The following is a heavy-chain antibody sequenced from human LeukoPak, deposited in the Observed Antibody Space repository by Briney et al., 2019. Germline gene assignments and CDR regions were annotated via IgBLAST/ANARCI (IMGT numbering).Heavy chain of an antibody. D-gene: IGHD7-27*01. CDR2: IIPIFGTA. Sequence: ASVKVSCKASGGTFSSYAISWVRQAPGQGPEWMGGIIPIFGTANYAQKFQGRVTMTTDTSTSTAYMELRSLRSDDTAVYYCARVLGSPNWSWYYYYYMDVWGKGTTVTVSS. J-gene: IGHJ6*03. V-gene: IGHV1-69*05. CDR1: GGTFSSYA. CDR3: ARVLGSPNWSWYYYYYMDV.